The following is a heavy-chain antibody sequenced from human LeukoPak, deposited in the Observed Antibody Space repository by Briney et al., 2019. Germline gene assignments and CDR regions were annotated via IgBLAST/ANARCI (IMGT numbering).Heavy chain of an antibody. Sequence: GGSLRLSCAASGFTFSSYGMSWVRQAPGKGLEWVSAISGSGGSTYYADSVKGRFTISRDNSKNTLYLQMNSLRAEDTAVYYCAKGHRIAAAGKVGALDYWGQGTLVTVSS. V-gene: IGHV3-23*01. D-gene: IGHD6-13*01. J-gene: IGHJ4*02. CDR1: GFTFSSYG. CDR2: ISGSGGST. CDR3: AKGHRIAAAGKVGALDY.